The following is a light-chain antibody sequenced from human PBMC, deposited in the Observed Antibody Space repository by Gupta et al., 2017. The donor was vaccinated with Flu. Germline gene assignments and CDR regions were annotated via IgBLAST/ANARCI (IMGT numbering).Light chain of an antibody. CDR3: QSYASSLRGLV. J-gene: IGLJ3*02. Sequence: QSVLTHPPSVSGAPGQRVTIICTGSSSNIGAGYDVHWYQQLPGTAPRLLIYGDKYRPSGVPDRISGSKSGASASLAITGLQAEDEADYYCQSYASSLRGLVFGRGTKLTVL. CDR1: SSNIGAGYD. V-gene: IGLV1-40*01. CDR2: GDK.